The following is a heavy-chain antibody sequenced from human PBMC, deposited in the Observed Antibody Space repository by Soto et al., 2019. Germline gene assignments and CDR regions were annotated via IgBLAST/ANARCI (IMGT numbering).Heavy chain of an antibody. CDR2: IVSDGSST. D-gene: IGHD6-19*01. V-gene: IGHV3-74*01. Sequence: PGGSLRLSCAASGFTFSNSYMHWVRQAPGKGLVWVSRIVSDGSSTVYADSVKGRFTVSRDNAKSTLYLQMNSLRAEDTAVYYCVRSDGRLGHWGQGTLVTVSS. CDR3: VRSDGRLGH. CDR1: GFTFSNSY. J-gene: IGHJ4*02.